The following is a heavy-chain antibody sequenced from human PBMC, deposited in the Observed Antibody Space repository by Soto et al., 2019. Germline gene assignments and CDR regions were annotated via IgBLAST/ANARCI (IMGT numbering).Heavy chain of an antibody. D-gene: IGHD4-17*01. V-gene: IGHV4-30-2*01. CDR3: ARGAYGDYGAPFDY. CDR2: IYHSGST. CDR1: GGSISSGGYS. J-gene: IGHJ4*02. Sequence: QLQLQESGSGLVKPSQTLSLTCAVSGGSISSGGYSWSWIRQPPGKGLEWIGYIYHSGSTYYNPSLKSRVTISVDSSKNQFSLKLSSVTAADTAVYYCARGAYGDYGAPFDYWGQGTLVTVSS.